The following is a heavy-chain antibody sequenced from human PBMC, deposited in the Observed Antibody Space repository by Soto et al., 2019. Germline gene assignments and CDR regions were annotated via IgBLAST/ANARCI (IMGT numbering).Heavy chain of an antibody. Sequence: EVQLVESGGGLVQPGGSLRLSCAASGFTFSRYWMHWVLQAPGKGLVWVSRLNSDGSSTSYADSVKGRFTISRDNAKNTLYLQLNSLSAEDTAVYYCARDGITMVRGVPSDASDIWGQGTMVTVSS. J-gene: IGHJ3*02. CDR1: GFTFSRYW. V-gene: IGHV3-74*01. CDR2: LNSDGSST. CDR3: ARDGITMVRGVPSDASDI. D-gene: IGHD3-10*01.